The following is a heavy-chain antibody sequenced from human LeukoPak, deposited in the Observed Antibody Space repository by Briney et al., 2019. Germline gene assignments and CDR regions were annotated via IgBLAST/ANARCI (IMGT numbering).Heavy chain of an antibody. Sequence: GGSLRLSCAASGFTFSSYSMNWVRRAPGKGLEWVSSISSSSSYIYSADSVKGRFTISRDDAKNSLYLQMNSLRAEDTAVYYCARDWSSVDYWGQGTLVTVSS. J-gene: IGHJ4*02. D-gene: IGHD2-2*01. CDR2: ISSSSSYI. CDR1: GFTFSSYS. V-gene: IGHV3-21*01. CDR3: ARDWSSVDY.